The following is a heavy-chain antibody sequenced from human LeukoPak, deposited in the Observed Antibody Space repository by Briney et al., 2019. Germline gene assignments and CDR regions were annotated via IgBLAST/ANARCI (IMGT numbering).Heavy chain of an antibody. CDR1: GGSISSSSYY. CDR2: IYYSGST. J-gene: IGHJ4*02. V-gene: IGHV4-39*01. CDR3: ARQAYYYGSGSYSYYFDY. D-gene: IGHD3-10*01. Sequence: SETLSLTCTVSGGSISSSSYYWGWIRQPPGKGLEWIGSIYYSGSTYYNPSLKSRVTISVDTSKNQFSLKLSSVTAADTAVYYCARQAYYYGSGSYSYYFDYWGQGTLVTVSS.